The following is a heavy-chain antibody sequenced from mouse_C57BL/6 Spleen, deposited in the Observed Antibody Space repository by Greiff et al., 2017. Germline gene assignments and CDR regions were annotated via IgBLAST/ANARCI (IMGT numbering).Heavy chain of an antibody. CDR3: AQMKAFAY. CDR1: GFTLSTSNMG. J-gene: IGHJ3*01. D-gene: IGHD3-2*02. Sequence: QVTLKVSGPGLLQPSQTLSLTCSFSGFTLSTSNMGIGWIRHPSGKGLVWLVHIWWNDDKYYNPYLKGRITISKDTSNNQGLLKITSVVTADTATYYGAQMKAFAYWGQGTLVTVSA. CDR2: IWWNDDK. V-gene: IGHV8-5*01.